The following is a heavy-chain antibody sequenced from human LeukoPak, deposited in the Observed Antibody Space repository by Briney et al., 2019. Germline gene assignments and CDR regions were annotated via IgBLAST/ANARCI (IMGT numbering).Heavy chain of an antibody. CDR1: GYTFTNYW. V-gene: IGHV5-51*01. CDR2: IYPRDSDT. Sequence: PGESLKISCKGSGYTFTNYWIGWVRQPPGKGLEYMGIIYPRDSDTRYSPSFEGQVTISADKSISTAYLRWSSLKASDTAMYFCARKFCSSTTCYVAFDMWGQGTMVTVSS. J-gene: IGHJ3*02. CDR3: ARKFCSSTTCYVAFDM. D-gene: IGHD2-2*01.